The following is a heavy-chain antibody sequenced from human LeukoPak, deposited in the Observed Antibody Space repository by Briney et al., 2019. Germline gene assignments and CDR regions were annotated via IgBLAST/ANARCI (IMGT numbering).Heavy chain of an antibody. CDR3: AKDGGLWVSAHWGDS. CDR1: GFTFSSYA. Sequence: GGSLRLSCAASGFTFSSYAMHWVRQAPGKGLKWVSTITTGDGNTYYADSVKGRFTVSRDDSKNTLYLQMNSLRAEDTAVYYCAKDGGLWVSAHWGDSWGRGTLVTVSS. D-gene: IGHD7-27*01. V-gene: IGHV3-23*01. CDR2: ITTGDGNT. J-gene: IGHJ4*02.